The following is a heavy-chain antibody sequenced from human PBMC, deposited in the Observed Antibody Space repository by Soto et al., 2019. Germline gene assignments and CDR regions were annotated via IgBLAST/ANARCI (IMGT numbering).Heavy chain of an antibody. Sequence: GGSLRLSCAASGFTFSSYSMNWVRQAPGKGLEWVSSISSSSSYIYYADSVKGRFTISRDNAKNSLYLQMNSLRAEDTAVYYCARGIAAAGRGYYFDYWGQGTLVTVSS. V-gene: IGHV3-21*01. CDR2: ISSSSSYI. CDR3: ARGIAAAGRGYYFDY. J-gene: IGHJ4*02. CDR1: GFTFSSYS. D-gene: IGHD6-13*01.